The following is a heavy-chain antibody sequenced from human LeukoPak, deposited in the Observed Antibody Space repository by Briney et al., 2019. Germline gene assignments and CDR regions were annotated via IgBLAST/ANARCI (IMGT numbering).Heavy chain of an antibody. CDR3: ARADPYSGYDFDY. V-gene: IGHV4-59*01. J-gene: IGHJ4*02. CDR2: IYYSGAT. D-gene: IGHD5-12*01. Sequence: SETLSLTCTVSGGSISGFYWNWIRQPPGKGLEYIGYIYYSGATNYIPSLKSRVTISVDMSKNQFSLKLNSVTTADTAIYYCARADPYSGYDFDYWGQGTLVTVSS. CDR1: GGSISGFY.